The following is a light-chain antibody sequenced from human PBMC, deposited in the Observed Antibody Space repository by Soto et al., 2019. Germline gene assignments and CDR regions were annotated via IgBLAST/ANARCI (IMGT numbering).Light chain of an antibody. CDR2: EVS. CDR1: DNDVGRYDY. J-gene: IGLJ2*01. V-gene: IGLV2-8*01. CDR3: MSYVGGNSVA. Sequence: QTVVTQPPSASGSPGMSVTLSCSGTDNDVGRYDYVSWYQQHPGKAPKLLIYEVSKRPSGVPDRSSASKSGNTASLTVSGLQGEDEADYYCMSYVGGNSVAFGGGTKLTVL.